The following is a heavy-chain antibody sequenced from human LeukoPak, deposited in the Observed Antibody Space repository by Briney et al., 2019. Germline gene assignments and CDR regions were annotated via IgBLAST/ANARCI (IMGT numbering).Heavy chain of an antibody. Sequence: SETLSLTCTVSGGSIGSGDYYWSWIRQPPGKGLEWIGYIYYSGSTYYNPSLKSRVTISVDTSKNQFSLKLSSVTAADTAVYYCARAGVELSVRYFQHWGQGTLVTVSS. V-gene: IGHV4-30-4*01. CDR2: IYYSGST. D-gene: IGHD1-7*01. J-gene: IGHJ1*01. CDR1: GGSIGSGDYY. CDR3: ARAGVELSVRYFQH.